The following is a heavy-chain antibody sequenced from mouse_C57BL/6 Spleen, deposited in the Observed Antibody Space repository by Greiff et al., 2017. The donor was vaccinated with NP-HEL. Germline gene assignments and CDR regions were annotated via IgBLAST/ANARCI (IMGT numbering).Heavy chain of an antibody. CDR2: IDPETGGT. V-gene: IGHV1-15*01. CDR3: TRYYGSSYGYYFDY. Sequence: QVHVKQSGAELVRPGASVTLSCKASGYTFTDYEMHWVKQTPVHGLEWIGAIDPETGGTAYNQKFKGKAILTADKSSSTAYMELRSLTSEDSAVYYCTRYYGSSYGYYFDYWGQGTTLTVSS. J-gene: IGHJ2*01. CDR1: GYTFTDYE. D-gene: IGHD1-1*01.